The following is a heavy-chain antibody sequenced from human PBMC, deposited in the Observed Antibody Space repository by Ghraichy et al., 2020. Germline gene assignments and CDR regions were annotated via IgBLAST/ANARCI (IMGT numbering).Heavy chain of an antibody. Sequence: GESLNISCAASGFTFSSYAMSWVRQAPGKGLEWVSAISGSGGSTYYADSVKGRFTISRDNSKNTLYLQMNSLRAEDTAVYYCAKGLDTAFTVFDIWGQGTMVTVSS. D-gene: IGHD5-18*01. J-gene: IGHJ3*02. V-gene: IGHV3-23*01. CDR1: GFTFSSYA. CDR3: AKGLDTAFTVFDI. CDR2: ISGSGGST.